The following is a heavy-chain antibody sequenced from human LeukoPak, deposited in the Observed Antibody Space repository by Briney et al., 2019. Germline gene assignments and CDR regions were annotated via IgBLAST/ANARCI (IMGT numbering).Heavy chain of an antibody. CDR3: EGTYGSGSYFADYYYYGMDV. J-gene: IGHJ6*02. D-gene: IGHD3-10*01. CDR2: IYYSGST. V-gene: IGHV4-59*01. Sequence: PSETLSLTCTVSGGSFSSDYWSWIRQPPGKGLEWIGYIYYSGSTNYNPSLKSRVTISVDTSKNQFSLKLSSVTAADTAVYYCEGTYGSGSYFADYYYYGMDVWGQGTTVTVSS. CDR1: GGSFSSDY.